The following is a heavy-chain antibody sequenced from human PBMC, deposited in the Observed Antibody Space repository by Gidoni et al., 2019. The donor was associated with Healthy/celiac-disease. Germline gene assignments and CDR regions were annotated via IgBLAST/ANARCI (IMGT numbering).Heavy chain of an antibody. CDR2: ISWNSGSI. CDR1: GFTFDDYA. Sequence: EVQLVESGGGLVQPGRSLRRSCAASGFTFDDYAMHWVRQAPGKGLEWVSGISWNSGSIGYADSVKGRFTISRDNAKNSLYLQMNSLRAEDTALYYCAKDWQYTVTGVDSWGQGTLVTVSS. V-gene: IGHV3-9*01. J-gene: IGHJ4*02. D-gene: IGHD4-17*01. CDR3: AKDWQYTVTGVDS.